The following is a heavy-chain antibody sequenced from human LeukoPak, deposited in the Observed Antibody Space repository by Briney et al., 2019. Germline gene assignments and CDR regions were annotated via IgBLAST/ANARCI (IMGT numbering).Heavy chain of an antibody. D-gene: IGHD5-12*01. V-gene: IGHV4-61*01. Sequence: SETLSLTCTVSGGSVSSGSYYWSWIRQPPGKGLEWIGYIYYSGSTNYKPPLKSRVTISVDTSKNQFSLKLSSVTAADTAVYYCVRHDGRGGATMGALDSWGQGSLVTVSS. CDR1: GGSVSSGSYY. J-gene: IGHJ4*02. CDR3: VRHDGRGGATMGALDS. CDR2: IYYSGST.